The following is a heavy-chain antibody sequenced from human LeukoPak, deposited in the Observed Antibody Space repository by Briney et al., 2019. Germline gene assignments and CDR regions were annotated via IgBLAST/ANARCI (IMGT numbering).Heavy chain of an antibody. Sequence: GGSLRLSCAASGFTFSSYDMHWVRQATGKGLEWVSAIDTAGNTYYPGSVKGRFTISRENAKNSLYLQMNSLRAGDTAVYYCTLSYGRGFNYYYGMDVWGQGTTVIVSS. CDR3: TLSYGRGFNYYYGMDV. V-gene: IGHV3-13*01. J-gene: IGHJ6*02. D-gene: IGHD5-18*01. CDR2: IDTAGNT. CDR1: GFTFSSYD.